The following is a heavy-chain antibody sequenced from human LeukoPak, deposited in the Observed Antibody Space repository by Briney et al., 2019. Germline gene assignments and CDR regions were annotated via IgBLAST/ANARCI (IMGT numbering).Heavy chain of an antibody. V-gene: IGHV3-21*01. Sequence: GGSLRLSCAASGFTFSSYSMNWVRQAPGKGLEWVSPISSSSSYIYYADSVKGRFTISRDNAKNSLYLQMNSLRAEDTAVYYCARDRHLLRYFDWLRTGDYWGQGTLVTVSS. J-gene: IGHJ4*02. CDR2: ISSSSSYI. D-gene: IGHD3-9*01. CDR1: GFTFSSYS. CDR3: ARDRHLLRYFDWLRTGDY.